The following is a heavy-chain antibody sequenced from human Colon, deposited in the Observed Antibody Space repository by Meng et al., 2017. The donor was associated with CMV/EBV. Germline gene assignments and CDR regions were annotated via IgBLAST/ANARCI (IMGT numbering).Heavy chain of an antibody. D-gene: IGHD3-22*01. J-gene: IGHJ5*02. CDR1: GYTFIDHY. CDR3: ARDPTERSAPSGYNPLRASLDL. Sequence: ASVKVSCKASGYTFIDHYIHWVRLAPGQGPEWLGWVNPNTGGTNYPQKFEGRVTMTRDTSINTVYMQLSRLTSDDAAIYYCARDPTERSAPSGYNPLRASLDLWGQGTLVTVSS. CDR2: VNPNTGGT. V-gene: IGHV1-2*02.